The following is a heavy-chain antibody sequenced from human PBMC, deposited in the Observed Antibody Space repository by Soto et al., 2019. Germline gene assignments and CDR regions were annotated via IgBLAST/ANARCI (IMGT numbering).Heavy chain of an antibody. V-gene: IGHV3-23*01. CDR2: ISGAGGST. D-gene: IGHD3-16*01. CDR1: GFTFSTYA. J-gene: IGHJ4*02. CDR3: AKGVGGFGSYLYFDY. Sequence: PGGSLRLSCAASGFTFSTYAMSWVRQAPGKGLEWVSAISGAGGSTYYADSVKGRFTVSRDNSKNTLYLQMNSLRAEDTAVFYCAKGVGGFGSYLYFDYWGQGTLVTVSS.